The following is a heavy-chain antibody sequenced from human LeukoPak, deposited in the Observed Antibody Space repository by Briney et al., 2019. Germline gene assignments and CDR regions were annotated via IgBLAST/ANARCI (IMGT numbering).Heavy chain of an antibody. Sequence: SQALSLTCTVSGGSISSGGYYWSWIRQPPGKGLEWIGYIYHSGSTYYNPSLESRVTISVDRSKNQFSLKLSSVTAADTAVYYCARVEVGAKFDYWGQGTLVTVSS. CDR3: ARVEVGAKFDY. J-gene: IGHJ4*02. D-gene: IGHD1-26*01. V-gene: IGHV4-30-2*01. CDR1: GGSISSGGYY. CDR2: IYHSGST.